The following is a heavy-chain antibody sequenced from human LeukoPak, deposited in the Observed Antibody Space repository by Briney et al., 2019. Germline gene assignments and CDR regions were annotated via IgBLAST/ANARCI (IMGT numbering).Heavy chain of an antibody. CDR1: GFTFSSYA. CDR3: AKATYSSSWNLYFDY. CDR2: ISGSGYST. Sequence: GGSLRLSCAASGFTFSSYAMSWVRQAPGKGLEWVSTISGSGYSTYYAASVKGRFTISRDNSKSTLFLQMNSLRAEDTAIYYCAKATYSSSWNLYFDYWGQGTLVTVSS. J-gene: IGHJ4*02. V-gene: IGHV3-23*01. D-gene: IGHD6-13*01.